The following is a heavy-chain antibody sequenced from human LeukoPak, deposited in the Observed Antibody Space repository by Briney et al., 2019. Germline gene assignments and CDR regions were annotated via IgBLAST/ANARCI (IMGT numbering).Heavy chain of an antibody. CDR1: GFTFSSYW. CDR3: AGATRIAAGSPGY. D-gene: IGHD6-13*01. V-gene: IGHV3-21*01. J-gene: IGHJ4*02. Sequence: GGSLRLSCAASGFTFSSYWMSWVRQAPGKGLEWVSSISSSSSNTYYADSVKGRFTISRDNAKNSLYLQMNSLRAEDTAVYYCAGATRIAAGSPGYWGQGTLVTVSS. CDR2: ISSSSSNT.